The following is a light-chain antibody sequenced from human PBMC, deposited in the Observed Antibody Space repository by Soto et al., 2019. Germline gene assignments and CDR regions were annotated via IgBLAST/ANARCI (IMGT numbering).Light chain of an antibody. V-gene: IGLV2-23*02. Sequence: QSALTQPASVSGSPGQSITISCTGTSSDVGTYNLVSWYQQYPGKAPKLMIYEVTKRPPGVSNRFSGSKSGNTASLTISGLQAEYEVDYYCCSYAGRSTSSVFAYGTKVTVL. CDR2: EVT. CDR3: CSYAGRSTSSV. J-gene: IGLJ1*01. CDR1: SSDVGTYNL.